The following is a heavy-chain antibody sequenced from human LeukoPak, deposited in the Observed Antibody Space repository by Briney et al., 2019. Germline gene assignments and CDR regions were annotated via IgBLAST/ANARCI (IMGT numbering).Heavy chain of an antibody. J-gene: IGHJ4*02. CDR2: IRQDGSEK. CDR1: GFSFSSYW. V-gene: IGHV3-7*01. CDR3: ARQPYCSSSSCSVRAYYFDY. D-gene: IGHD2-2*01. Sequence: SGGSLRLSCAASGFSFSSYWMSWVRQAPGKGLGWVANIRQDGSEKYYVDSVKGRFAISRDNAKNSLFLQMNSLRAEDTALYYCARQPYCSSSSCSVRAYYFDYWGQGTLVTVSS.